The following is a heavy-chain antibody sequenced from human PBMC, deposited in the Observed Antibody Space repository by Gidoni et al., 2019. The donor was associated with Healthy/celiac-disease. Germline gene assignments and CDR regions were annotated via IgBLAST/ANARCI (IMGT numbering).Heavy chain of an antibody. Sequence: QVPLQESGPGLVKPSETLSLTCTVSGGSISSYYWSWIRQPPGKGLEWIWYIYSSGSTNYNPSLKTRVTISVDTSKNQFSLKLSSVTAADTAVYYCAGAVGDYVWGSSFDYWGQGTLVTVSS. CDR2: IYSSGST. CDR1: GGSISSYY. CDR3: AGAVGDYVWGSSFDY. D-gene: IGHD3-16*01. J-gene: IGHJ4*02. V-gene: IGHV4-59*01.